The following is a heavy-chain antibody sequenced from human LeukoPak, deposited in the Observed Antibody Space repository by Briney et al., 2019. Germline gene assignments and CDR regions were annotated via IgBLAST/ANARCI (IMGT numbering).Heavy chain of an antibody. V-gene: IGHV3-9*01. CDR3: ARGVVVPAAYFDY. CDR2: ISWNSGSI. Sequence: QPGRSLRLSCAASGFTFDDYAMHWVRQAPGKGLEWVSGISWNSGSIGYADSVKGRFTISRDNAKNSLYLQMNSLRAEDTAVYYCARGVVVPAAYFDYWGQGTLVTVSS. J-gene: IGHJ4*02. D-gene: IGHD2-2*01. CDR1: GFTFDDYA.